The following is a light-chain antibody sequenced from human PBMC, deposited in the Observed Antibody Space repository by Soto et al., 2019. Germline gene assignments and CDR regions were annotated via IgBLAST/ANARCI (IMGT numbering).Light chain of an antibody. CDR2: GAS. Sequence: EIQMTQSPSTLSASVGDRVTITCRASQSVSSWLAWYQQKPGKAPKLLIYGASSLESGVPSRFSGSGSGTEFTLTISSLQPDDFATYYCQQYYTYSTFGPGTKMDI. J-gene: IGKJ3*01. CDR1: QSVSSW. CDR3: QQYYTYST. V-gene: IGKV1-5*01.